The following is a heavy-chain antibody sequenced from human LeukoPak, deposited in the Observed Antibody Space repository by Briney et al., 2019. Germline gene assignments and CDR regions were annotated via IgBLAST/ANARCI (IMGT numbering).Heavy chain of an antibody. CDR1: GYTFTGYY. D-gene: IGHD6-13*01. V-gene: IGHV1-2*02. Sequence: ASVKVSCKASGYTFTGYYMHWVRQAPGQGLEWMGWINPNSGGTNYAQKFQGRVTMTRDTSISTAYMELSSLRSEDTAVYYCARSIAAAADLVDLSPVGFDYWGQGTLVTVSS. CDR3: ARSIAAAADLVDLSPVGFDY. J-gene: IGHJ4*02. CDR2: INPNSGGT.